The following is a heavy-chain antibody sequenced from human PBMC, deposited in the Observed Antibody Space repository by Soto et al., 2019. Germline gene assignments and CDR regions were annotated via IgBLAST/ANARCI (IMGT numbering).Heavy chain of an antibody. CDR1: GGSISSYY. D-gene: IGHD6-13*01. V-gene: IGHV4-59*01. Sequence: PSETLSLTCTVSGGSISSYYWSWIRQPPGKGLEWIGYIYYSGSTNYNPSLKSRVTISVDTSKNQFSLKLSSVTAADTAVYYCAREGSSWHGAWFDPWGQGTLVTVS. CDR3: AREGSSWHGAWFDP. J-gene: IGHJ5*02. CDR2: IYYSGST.